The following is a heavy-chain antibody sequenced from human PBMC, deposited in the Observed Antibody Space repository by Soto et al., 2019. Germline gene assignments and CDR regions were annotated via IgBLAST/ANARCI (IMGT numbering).Heavy chain of an antibody. V-gene: IGHV3-21*01. CDR3: ARGTRLCPDADY. D-gene: IGHD6-19*01. J-gene: IGHJ4*02. CDR2: ISSSSSYI. CDR1: GFTFSSYS. Sequence: EVQLVESGGGLVKPGGSLRLSCAASGFTFSSYSMNWVRQAPGKGLEWVSSISSSSSYIYYADSVKGRFTISRDNAKNSLYLQMNSLRAEDTAVYYCARGTRLCPDADYWGQGTLVTVSS.